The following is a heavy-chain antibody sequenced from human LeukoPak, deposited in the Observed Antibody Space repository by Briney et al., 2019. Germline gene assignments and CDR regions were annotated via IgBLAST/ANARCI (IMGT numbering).Heavy chain of an antibody. J-gene: IGHJ4*02. V-gene: IGHV4-39*01. CDR1: GGSISSSSYY. CDR2: IYYSGTA. D-gene: IGHD6-13*01. Sequence: SGTLSLTCSVSGGSISSSSYYWAWIRQPPGKGLEWIGSIYYSGTAYYNPSLKSRVSISVDMSKNQFALEVSYVTAADAAVYYCARHNAITAAASELGYWGQGTLVTVSS. CDR3: ARHNAITAAASELGY.